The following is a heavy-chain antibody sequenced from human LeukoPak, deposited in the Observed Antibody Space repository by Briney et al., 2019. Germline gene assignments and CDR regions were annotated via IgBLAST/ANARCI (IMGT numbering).Heavy chain of an antibody. V-gene: IGHV3-53*01. J-gene: IGHJ3*02. D-gene: IGHD5-12*01. CDR1: GFTVSSNY. CDR3: AIGGMATSVNAFDI. CDR2: IYSGGST. Sequence: PGGSLRLSCAASGFTVSSNYMSWVRQAPGKGLEWVSVIYSGGSTYYADSVKGRFTISRDNSKNTLYLQMNSLRAEDTAVYYCAIGGMATSVNAFDIWGQGTMVTVSS.